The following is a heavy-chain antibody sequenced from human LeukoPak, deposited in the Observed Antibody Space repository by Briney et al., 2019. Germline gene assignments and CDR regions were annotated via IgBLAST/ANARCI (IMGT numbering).Heavy chain of an antibody. CDR2: IYHSGST. Sequence: SETLSLTCTVSGYSISSGYYWGWIRQPPGKGLEWIGSIYHSGSTYYNPSLKSRVTISVDTSKNQFSLKLSSVTAADTAVYYCARGWGTANPYYFDYWGQGTLVTVSS. CDR1: GYSISSGYY. V-gene: IGHV4-38-2*02. D-gene: IGHD2-21*02. J-gene: IGHJ4*02. CDR3: ARGWGTANPYYFDY.